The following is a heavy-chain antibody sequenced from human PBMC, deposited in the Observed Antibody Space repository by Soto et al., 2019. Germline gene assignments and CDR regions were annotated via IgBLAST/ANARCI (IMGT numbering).Heavy chain of an antibody. Sequence: QVQLVQSGAEVRQPASSVKVSCKTSGATFSSYAITWVRQAPGQGLEWMGGIVPTVDTSTYAQKFQGRVTMTADKFTNTVYMELSSLRSDDTAVYYCVRVVAITGYPDNWGQGTLVTVSS. D-gene: IGHD5-12*01. J-gene: IGHJ4*02. CDR2: IVPTVDTS. CDR3: VRVVAITGYPDN. CDR1: GATFSSYA. V-gene: IGHV1-69*14.